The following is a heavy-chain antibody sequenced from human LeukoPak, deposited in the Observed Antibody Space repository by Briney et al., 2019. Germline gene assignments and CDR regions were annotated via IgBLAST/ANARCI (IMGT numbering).Heavy chain of an antibody. J-gene: IGHJ6*03. CDR3: TTFEYSSSSAYYYYMDV. D-gene: IGHD6-6*01. CDR1: GFTFSSYW. Sequence: GGSLRLSCAASGFTFSSYWMHWVRQAPGKGLVWVSHINTDGSSTSYADSVKGRFAISRDNAKNTLYLQMNSLRAEDTAVYYCTTFEYSSSSAYYYYMDVWGQGTMVTVSS. CDR2: INTDGSST. V-gene: IGHV3-74*01.